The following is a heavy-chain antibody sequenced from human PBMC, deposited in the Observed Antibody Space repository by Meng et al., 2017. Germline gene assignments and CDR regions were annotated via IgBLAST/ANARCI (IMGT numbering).Heavy chain of an antibody. V-gene: IGHV1-8*03. Sequence: VQLGQAGAEGKKPGASVKVSCKPSGYNFPDYYIHWVRRAPGQGLEWMGWMNPTSGNTGYAQKFQGRVAITRNTSISTAYMELSSLRSEDTAVYYCARGLAVAGTVFWFDPWGQGTLVTVSS. CDR2: MNPTSGNT. J-gene: IGHJ5*02. CDR1: GYNFPDYY. CDR3: ARGLAVAGTVFWFDP. D-gene: IGHD6-19*01.